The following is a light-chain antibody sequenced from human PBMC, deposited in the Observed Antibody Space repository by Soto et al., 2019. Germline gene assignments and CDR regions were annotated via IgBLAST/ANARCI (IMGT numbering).Light chain of an antibody. CDR1: QGISSY. CDR2: AAS. Sequence: AIRMTQSPSSLSASTGDRVTITCRAIQGISSYFADYQQKPGKAPKLLLYAASTLQSGVPSRFSGSGSGTDFTLTISCLQSEDFATYYCQQYYSYPLTFGGGTKVEIK. J-gene: IGKJ4*01. V-gene: IGKV1-8*01. CDR3: QQYYSYPLT.